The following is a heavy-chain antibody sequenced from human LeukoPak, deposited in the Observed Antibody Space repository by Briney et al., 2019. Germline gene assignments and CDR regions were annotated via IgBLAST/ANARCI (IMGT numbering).Heavy chain of an antibody. CDR3: ARAPYCSGGSCYTPYGMDV. J-gene: IGHJ6*02. V-gene: IGHV3-48*02. CDR2: ISSSSSTI. Sequence: PGGSLRLSCAASGFTFSSYSMNWVRQAPGKGLEWVSYISSSSSTIYYADSVKGRFTISRDNAKNSLYLQMNSLRDEDTAVYYCARAPYCSGGSCYTPYGMDVWGQGTTVTVSS. D-gene: IGHD2-15*01. CDR1: GFTFSSYS.